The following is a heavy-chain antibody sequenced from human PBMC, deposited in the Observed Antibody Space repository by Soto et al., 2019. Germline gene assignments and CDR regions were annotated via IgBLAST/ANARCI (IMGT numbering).Heavy chain of an antibody. D-gene: IGHD3-22*01. CDR1: GFTFSSYS. J-gene: IGHJ5*02. V-gene: IGHV3-48*01. CDR3: ARDSSGYLNWFDP. CDR2: TSSSSNTI. Sequence: GGSLRLSCAASGFTFSSYSMNWVRQAPGKGLEWVSYTSSSSNTIYYADSVKGRFTISRDNAKNSLYLQMNSLRAEDTAVYYCARDSSGYLNWFDPWGQGTLVTVSS.